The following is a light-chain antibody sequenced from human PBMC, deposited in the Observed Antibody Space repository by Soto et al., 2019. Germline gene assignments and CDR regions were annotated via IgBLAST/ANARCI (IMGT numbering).Light chain of an antibody. V-gene: IGLV2-14*01. Sequence: QSVLTQPASVSGSPGQSITISCTGTSGDIGSYNRVSWYQQHPGKAPKLIIYEVTERPSGVSNLFSGSKSGNTASLTISGLQAEEEAEYYCSSYTNINTRACVFGTGTKLTVL. CDR3: SSYTNINTRACV. J-gene: IGLJ1*01. CDR1: SGDIGSYNR. CDR2: EVT.